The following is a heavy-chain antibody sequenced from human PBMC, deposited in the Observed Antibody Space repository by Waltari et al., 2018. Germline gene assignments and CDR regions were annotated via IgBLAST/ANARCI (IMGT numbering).Heavy chain of an antibody. Sequence: EVQLVESGGGLVQPGGSLRLSCAASGFTFSSYEMNWVRQAPGRGLEWVSFITNSGDSTKYADSVKGRFTISRDNAKNSLYLQMNSLRAEDTAVYYCARETQQQLVLLDYWGQGTLVTVSS. CDR1: GFTFSSYE. J-gene: IGHJ4*02. V-gene: IGHV3-48*03. D-gene: IGHD6-13*01. CDR3: ARETQQQLVLLDY. CDR2: ITNSGDST.